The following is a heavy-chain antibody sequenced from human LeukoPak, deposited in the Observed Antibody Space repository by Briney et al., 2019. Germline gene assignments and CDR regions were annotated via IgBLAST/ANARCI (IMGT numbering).Heavy chain of an antibody. CDR2: IWHDGSAE. CDR3: AKDSRGGWSGYFDY. Sequence: GGFLRLSCAASGFIFSSYGMYWVRQAPGKGLEWVAVIWHDGSAEFYADSVKGRFTISRDDSKNTVYLQMNSLRVEDTALYYCAKDSRGGWSGYFDYWGQGILVTVSS. J-gene: IGHJ4*02. CDR1: GFIFSSYG. V-gene: IGHV3-33*03. D-gene: IGHD6-19*01.